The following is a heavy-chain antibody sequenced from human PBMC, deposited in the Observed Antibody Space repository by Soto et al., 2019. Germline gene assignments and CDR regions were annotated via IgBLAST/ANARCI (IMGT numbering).Heavy chain of an antibody. Sequence: QVQLVQSGAEVKKPGASVKVSCKASGYTFSSYDINWVRQATGQGLEWMGWMKPTSGNTGYAQKFQGRVTMTRDTSISTASLELSGLRCEDTAVYYCVRSGWCPNSVCYVGDFEHGGQGTLVTVSS. CDR1: GYTFSSYD. J-gene: IGHJ4*02. V-gene: IGHV1-8*01. D-gene: IGHD2-8*01. CDR2: MKPTSGNT. CDR3: VRSGWCPNSVCYVGDFEH.